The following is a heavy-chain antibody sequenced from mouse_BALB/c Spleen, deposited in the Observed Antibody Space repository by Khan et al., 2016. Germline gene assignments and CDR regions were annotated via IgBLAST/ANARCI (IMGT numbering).Heavy chain of an antibody. CDR1: GYTFTSYY. CDR2: INPSNGDT. V-gene: IGHV1S81*02. Sequence: VQLQESGAELVKPGASVKLSCKAAGYTFTSYYMYWVKQRPGQGLEWIGEINPSNGDTNFNERFKSKATLTVDKSSSTTYMQFSSLTSEDSAVCYCTRAGYDYPFAYWGQGTLVTVSA. D-gene: IGHD2-4*01. J-gene: IGHJ3*01. CDR3: TRAGYDYPFAY.